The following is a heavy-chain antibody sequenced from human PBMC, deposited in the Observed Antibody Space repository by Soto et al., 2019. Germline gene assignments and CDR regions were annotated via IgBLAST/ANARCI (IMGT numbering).Heavy chain of an antibody. Sequence: EVQLVESGGGLVKPGGSLRLSCAASGFTFNSYSMNWVRQAPGKGLEWVSSMSRSSRYIYYADSVKGRFTISRDNAKNSVYLQMNSLRAEDTAVYYCARDGGVAATLATYFDYWGQGTLVTVSS. CDR1: GFTFNSYS. CDR3: ARDGGVAATLATYFDY. J-gene: IGHJ4*02. CDR2: MSRSSRYI. V-gene: IGHV3-21*01. D-gene: IGHD2-15*01.